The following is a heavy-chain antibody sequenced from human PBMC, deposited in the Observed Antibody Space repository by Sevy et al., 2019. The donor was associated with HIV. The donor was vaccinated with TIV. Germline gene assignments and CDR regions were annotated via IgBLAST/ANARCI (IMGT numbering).Heavy chain of an antibody. CDR2: TYYRSKWFN. V-gene: IGHV6-1*01. CDR3: SREGGSYCSSTSCYRGCLFAAAVDY. Sequence: SQTVSLTGAISGDSVSSNSAAWNWIRQSPSRGVGWLGRTYYRSKWFNGYAVSVKSRTTINPDTSKHHFSLQLNSVTPEDTAVYDCSREGGSYCSSTSCYRGCLFAAAVDYWGQGTLVTVSS. D-gene: IGHD2-2*02. CDR1: GDSVSSNSAA. J-gene: IGHJ4*02.